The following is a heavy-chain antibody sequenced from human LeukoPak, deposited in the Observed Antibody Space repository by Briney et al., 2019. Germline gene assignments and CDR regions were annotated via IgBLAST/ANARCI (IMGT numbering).Heavy chain of an antibody. D-gene: IGHD1-26*01. CDR2: ISGSGGST. V-gene: IGHV3-23*01. CDR1: GFTFSSYA. Sequence: PGGSLRLSCAASGFTFSSYAMSWVRQAPGKGLEWASAISGSGGSTYYADSVKGRFTISRDNSKNTLYLQMNSLRAEDTAVYYCATDWELNFDYWGQGTLVTVSS. J-gene: IGHJ4*02. CDR3: ATDWELNFDY.